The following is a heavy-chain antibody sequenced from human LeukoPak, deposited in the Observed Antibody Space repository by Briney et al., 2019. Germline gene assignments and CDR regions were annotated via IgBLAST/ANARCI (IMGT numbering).Heavy chain of an antibody. J-gene: IGHJ1*01. CDR2: IYYSGST. Sequence: SETLSLTCTVSGGSISSYYWSWIRQPPGKGLEWIGYIYYSGSTNYNPSLKSRVTISVDTSKNQFSLKLSSVTAADTAVYYCARGGGYSYAFYWGQGTLVTVSS. CDR1: GGSISSYY. D-gene: IGHD5-18*01. CDR3: ARGGGYSYAFY. V-gene: IGHV4-59*01.